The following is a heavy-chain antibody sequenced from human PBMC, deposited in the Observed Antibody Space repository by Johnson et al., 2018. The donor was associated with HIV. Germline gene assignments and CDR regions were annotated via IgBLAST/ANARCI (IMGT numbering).Heavy chain of an antibody. V-gene: IGHV3-30*04. CDR3: ARPSLWDSSDYLGGDGFDF. CDR1: GFTFSNYA. D-gene: IGHD3-22*01. CDR2: ISYDGSNK. J-gene: IGHJ3*01. Sequence: QVQLVESGGGVVQPGRSLRLSCPASGFTFSNYAMHWVRQAPGKGLEWVAVISYDGSNKYYADSVKGRFTISRDNSKNTLYLQMNSLRAEDTAVYYCARPSLWDSSDYLGGDGFDFWGQGTMVTVSS.